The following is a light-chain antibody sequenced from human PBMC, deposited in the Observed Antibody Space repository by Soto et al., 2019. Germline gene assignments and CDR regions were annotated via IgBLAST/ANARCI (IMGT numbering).Light chain of an antibody. CDR2: EVS. CDR3: SSYTSGITLV. Sequence: QSALTQPASVSGSPGQSITISCTGTSSDVGGYNYVSWYQQHPGKAPKLMIYEVSNRPSGVSNRFSGSKSGNTASLTISGLQAEDEADYYCSSYTSGITLVFGTGTKVTVL. J-gene: IGLJ1*01. CDR1: SSDVGGYNY. V-gene: IGLV2-14*01.